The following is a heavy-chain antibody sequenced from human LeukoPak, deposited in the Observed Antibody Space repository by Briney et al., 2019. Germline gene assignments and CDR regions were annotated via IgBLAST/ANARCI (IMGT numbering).Heavy chain of an antibody. Sequence: SETLSLTCTVSGGSISSYYWSWIRQPAGKGLEWIGRIYTSGSTNYNPSLKSRVTMSVDTSKNQFSLKLSSVTAADTAVYYCARDFGSGSYLSWWFDPWGQGTLVTVSS. CDR1: GGSISSYY. J-gene: IGHJ5*02. CDR3: ARDFGSGSYLSWWFDP. V-gene: IGHV4-4*07. D-gene: IGHD3-10*01. CDR2: IYTSGST.